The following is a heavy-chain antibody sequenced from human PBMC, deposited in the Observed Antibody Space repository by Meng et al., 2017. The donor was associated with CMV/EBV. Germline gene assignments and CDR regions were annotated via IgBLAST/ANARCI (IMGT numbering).Heavy chain of an antibody. CDR3: ASITRTTGGVAAFDI. Sequence: GSLRLSCTVSGGSISSSSYYWGWIRQPPGKGLEWIGSIYYSGSTYYNPSLKSRVTISVDTSKNQFSLKLSSVTAADTAVYYCASITRTTGGVAAFDIWGQGTMVTVSS. CDR1: GGSISSSSYY. D-gene: IGHD1-7*01. J-gene: IGHJ3*02. CDR2: IYYSGST. V-gene: IGHV4-39*07.